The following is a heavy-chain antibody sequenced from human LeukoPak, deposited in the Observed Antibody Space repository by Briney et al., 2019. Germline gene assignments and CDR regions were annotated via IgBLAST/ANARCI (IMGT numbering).Heavy chain of an antibody. CDR1: GFTFSSYG. J-gene: IGHJ4*02. CDR2: ISYDGSNK. CDR3: AKDRRWLVEYYFDY. Sequence: PGRSLRLSCAASGFTFSSYGMHWVRQAPGKGLEWVAVISYDGSNKYYADSVKGRFTISRDNSKNTLYLQMNSLRAEGTAVYYCAKDRRWLVEYYFDYWGQGTLVTVSS. V-gene: IGHV3-30*18. D-gene: IGHD6-19*01.